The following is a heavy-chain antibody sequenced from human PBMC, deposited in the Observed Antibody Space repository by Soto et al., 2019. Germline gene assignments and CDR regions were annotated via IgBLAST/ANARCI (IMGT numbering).Heavy chain of an antibody. Sequence: QVQLVQSGAEVKKPGSSAKVSCKASGGTFSSYAISWVRQAPGQGLEWMGGIIHIFGTANYAQKFQGRVTITADESTSTAYMELSSLRSEDTAGYYCASEGIGEPRSYGMDVWGQGTTVTVSS. CDR3: ASEGIGEPRSYGMDV. V-gene: IGHV1-69*01. CDR2: IIHIFGTA. J-gene: IGHJ6*02. D-gene: IGHD3-16*01. CDR1: GGTFSSYA.